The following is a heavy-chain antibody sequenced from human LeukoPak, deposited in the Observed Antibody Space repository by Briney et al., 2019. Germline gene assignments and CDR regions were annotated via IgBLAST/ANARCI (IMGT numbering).Heavy chain of an antibody. Sequence: ASVKVSCKASGYTFTSYGISWVRQAPGQGLEWMGWISAYNGNTNYAQKLQGRVTMTTDTSTSTAYMELRSLRPDDTAVYYCARQAPNSGSNAFDIWGQGTMVTVSS. CDR2: ISAYNGNT. CDR1: GYTFTSYG. D-gene: IGHD3-10*01. J-gene: IGHJ3*02. V-gene: IGHV1-18*01. CDR3: ARQAPNSGSNAFDI.